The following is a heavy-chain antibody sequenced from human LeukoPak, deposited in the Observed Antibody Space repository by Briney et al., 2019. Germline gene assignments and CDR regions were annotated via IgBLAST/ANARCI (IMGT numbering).Heavy chain of an antibody. CDR1: GFTVSSNY. CDR3: ARADSGSWYLLFDY. Sequence: GGSLRLSCAASGFTVSSNYMSWVRQAPGKGLEWVSVIYSGGSTYYADSAKGRFTISRDNSKNTLYLQMNSLRAEDTAVYYCARADSGSWYLLFDYWGQGTLVTVSS. J-gene: IGHJ4*02. V-gene: IGHV3-66*01. D-gene: IGHD6-13*01. CDR2: IYSGGST.